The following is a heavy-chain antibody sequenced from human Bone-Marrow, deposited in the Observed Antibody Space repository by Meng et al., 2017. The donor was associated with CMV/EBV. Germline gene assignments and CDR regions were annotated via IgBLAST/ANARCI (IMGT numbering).Heavy chain of an antibody. CDR1: GGSISSSSYY. V-gene: IGHV4-39*01. CDR3: SGYGMDV. Sequence: GSLRLSCTVSGGSISSSSYYWGWIRQPPGKGLEWIGSIYYSGSTYYNPSLKSRVTISVDTSKNQFSLKLSSVTAADTAVYYCSGYGMDVWGQGTTVTVS. J-gene: IGHJ6*02. D-gene: IGHD3-10*01. CDR2: IYYSGST.